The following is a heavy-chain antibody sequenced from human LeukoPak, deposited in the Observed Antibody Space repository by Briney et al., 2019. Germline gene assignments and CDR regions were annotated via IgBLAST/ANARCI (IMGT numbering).Heavy chain of an antibody. CDR1: GYSISSGYY. D-gene: IGHD6-19*01. V-gene: IGHV4-38-2*02. J-gene: IGHJ4*02. CDR3: ARTTLKYSSGWYFDY. CDR2: IYHSGST. Sequence: SETLSLTCTVSGYSISSGYYWGWLRQPPGKGLEWIGGIYHSGSTYYNPSLKSRVTISVDTSKNQFSLKLSSVTAADTAVYYCARTTLKYSSGWYFDYWGQGTLVTVSS.